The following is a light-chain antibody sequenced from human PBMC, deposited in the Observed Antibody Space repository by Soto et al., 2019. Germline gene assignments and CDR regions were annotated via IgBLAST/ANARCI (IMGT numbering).Light chain of an antibody. CDR2: GNN. CDR1: SSNIGAGYD. V-gene: IGLV1-40*01. Sequence: QSVLTQPPSVSGAPGQRVTISCTGTSSNIGAGYDVHWYQHLPGTAPKLLIYGNNDRPSGVPDRFSGSKSGTSASLAITGLQAEDEADYYCQSSDTSLSGSVFGRGTKVTVL. CDR3: QSSDTSLSGSV. J-gene: IGLJ2*01.